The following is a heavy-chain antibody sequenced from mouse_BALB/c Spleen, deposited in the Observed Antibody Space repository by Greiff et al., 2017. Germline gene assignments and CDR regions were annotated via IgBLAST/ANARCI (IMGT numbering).Heavy chain of an antibody. V-gene: IGHV2-2*02. CDR3: ARKITTVVAKSYAMDY. CDR2: IWSGGST. CDR1: GFSLTSYG. Sequence: QVHVKQSGPGLVQPSQSLSITCTVSGFSLTSYGVHWVRQSPGKGLEWLGVIWSGGSTDYNAAFISRLSISKDNSKSQVFFKMNSLQANDTAIYYCARKITTVVAKSYAMDYWGQGTSVTVSS. D-gene: IGHD1-1*01. J-gene: IGHJ4*01.